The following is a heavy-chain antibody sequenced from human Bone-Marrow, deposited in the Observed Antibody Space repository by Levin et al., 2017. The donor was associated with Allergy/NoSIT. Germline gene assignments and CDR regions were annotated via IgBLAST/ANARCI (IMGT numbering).Heavy chain of an antibody. CDR1: GFTFSRYS. V-gene: IGHV3-21*01. D-gene: IGHD6-13*01. J-gene: IGHJ6*02. Sequence: GGSLRLSCAGSGFTFSRYSMNWVRQVPGKGLEWVSSISSSSDYIYYADAVKGRFTISRDDGMNSVYLQMNSLRAEDTAVYYCRTSSWYDCMDVWGQGTTVMVSS. CDR3: RTSSWYDCMDV. CDR2: ISSSSDYI.